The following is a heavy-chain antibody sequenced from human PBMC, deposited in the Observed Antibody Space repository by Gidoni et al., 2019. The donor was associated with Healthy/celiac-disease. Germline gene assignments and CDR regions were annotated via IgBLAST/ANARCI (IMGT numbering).Heavy chain of an antibody. Sequence: EVQLVESGGGLVQPGGSLRLSCAASGFTFSNAWMNWVRQAPGTGLEWVGRIKSKTDGGTTDYAAPVKGRFTISRDDSKNTLYLQMNSLKTEDTAVYYCTTGYYDFWSGHYYYYYGMDVWGQGTTVTVSS. CDR1: GFTFSNAW. J-gene: IGHJ6*02. CDR3: TTGYYDFWSGHYYYYYGMDV. D-gene: IGHD3-3*01. CDR2: IKSKTDGGTT. V-gene: IGHV3-15*07.